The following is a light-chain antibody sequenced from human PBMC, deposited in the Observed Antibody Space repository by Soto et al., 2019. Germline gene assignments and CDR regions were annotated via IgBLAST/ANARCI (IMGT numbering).Light chain of an antibody. J-gene: IGLJ1*01. CDR1: SSNIGRNT. CDR3: AAWDDSLTDYV. Sequence: QSVLTQAPSASETPGQRVTISCSGGSSNIGRNTVNWYQQLPGTAPKLLIYRNNRRPSGVPDRFSGSKSCTSASLAISGLQSEDEAAYYCAAWDDSLTDYVFGTGTKLTVL. V-gene: IGLV1-44*01. CDR2: RNN.